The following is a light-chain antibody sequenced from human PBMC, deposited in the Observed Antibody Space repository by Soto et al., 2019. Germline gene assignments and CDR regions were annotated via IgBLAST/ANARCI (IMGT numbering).Light chain of an antibody. CDR2: DAS. CDR3: QHYTLSSGP. V-gene: IGKV1-5*01. CDR1: QDIVTY. J-gene: IGKJ4*02. Sequence: IHMTQSPSTVSASVGDSVTISCRASQDIVTYLAWYQQKPGRAPKLLILDASTLQSGVSPRFRGSGSGSEFSLTISNLQPDDAGVYFCQHYTLSSGPFGGGTRVET.